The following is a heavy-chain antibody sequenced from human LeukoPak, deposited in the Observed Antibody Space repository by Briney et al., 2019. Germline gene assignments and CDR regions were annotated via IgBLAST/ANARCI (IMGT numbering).Heavy chain of an antibody. CDR1: GFTFSGYA. CDR3: AKDHTYYDSPHAFDM. V-gene: IGHV3-23*01. D-gene: IGHD3-22*01. J-gene: IGHJ3*02. Sequence: GGSLRLSCAASGFTFSGYAMTWVRQAPGKGLEWVSSISRSGDRTYYAASVKGRFTISRDSSKNTLSLQLSSLRGEDTAVYYCAKDHTYYDSPHAFDMWGPGTMVTVSS. CDR2: ISRSGDRT.